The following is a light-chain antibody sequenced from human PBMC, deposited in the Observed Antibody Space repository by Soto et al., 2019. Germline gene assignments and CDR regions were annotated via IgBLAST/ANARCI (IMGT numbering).Light chain of an antibody. CDR2: GAS. CDR3: QQYGSSPRT. CDR1: QSVSSSY. V-gene: IGKV3-20*01. Sequence: EIVLTLSPGTLSLSPGERATLSCRASQSVSSSYLAWFQQKPGQAPRLLIYGASSRATGIPDRFSGSGSGTDLTLTISRLEPEDFAVYYCQQYGSSPRTFGQGTKVEIK. J-gene: IGKJ1*01.